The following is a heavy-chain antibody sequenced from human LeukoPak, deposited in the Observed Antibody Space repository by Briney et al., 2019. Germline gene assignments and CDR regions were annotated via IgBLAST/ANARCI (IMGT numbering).Heavy chain of an antibody. J-gene: IGHJ4*02. CDR1: GFTFSSYW. CDR3: AKFTRTLVRGALVN. V-gene: IGHV3-7*03. Sequence: PGGSLRLSCAASGFTFSSYWMSWVRQAPGKGLEWVANIKQDGSEKYYVDSVKGRFTISRDNAKNSLYLQMNSLRAEDTAVYYCAKFTRTLVRGALVNWGQGTLVTVSS. D-gene: IGHD3-10*01. CDR2: IKQDGSEK.